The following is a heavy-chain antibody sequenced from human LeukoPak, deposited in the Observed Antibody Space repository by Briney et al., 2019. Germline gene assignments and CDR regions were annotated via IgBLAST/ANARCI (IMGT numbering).Heavy chain of an antibody. V-gene: IGHV3-30*02. CDR1: GFTFSNYG. J-gene: IGHJ4*02. CDR2: IRYDGNNK. CDR3: ARSKGPGRSYYYGSGSYGFDY. D-gene: IGHD3-10*01. Sequence: GGSLRLSCGASGFTFSNYGMLWVRQAPGKGLDWVAFIRYDGNNKLYADSVKGRFTISRDNAKNSLYLQMNSLRAEDTAVYYCARSKGPGRSYYYGSGSYGFDYWGQGTLVTVSS.